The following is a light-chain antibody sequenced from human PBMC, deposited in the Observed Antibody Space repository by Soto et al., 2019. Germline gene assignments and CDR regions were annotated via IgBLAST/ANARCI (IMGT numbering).Light chain of an antibody. Sequence: EIVMTQSPATLSVSPGERATLSCRASQSVSSNLAWYQQKPGQAPRLLIYGASTRATGIPARFSGSGSGTEFTLTISRLQSEDFAVCYCQQYNNWSWTFGQGTKVEIK. CDR3: QQYNNWSWT. V-gene: IGKV3-15*01. J-gene: IGKJ1*01. CDR2: GAS. CDR1: QSVSSN.